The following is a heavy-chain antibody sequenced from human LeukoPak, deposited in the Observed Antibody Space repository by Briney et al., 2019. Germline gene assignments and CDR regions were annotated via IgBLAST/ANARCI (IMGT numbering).Heavy chain of an antibody. CDR1: GFTVSSNY. CDR2: IYSGGST. D-gene: IGHD5-18*01. V-gene: IGHV3-53*01. Sequence: QPGGSLRLSCAASGFTVSSNYMSWVRQAPGKGLEWVSIIYSGGSTYYADSVEGRFTISRDNSKNTLYLQMNSLRAEDTAMYYCARVRYIYGYASDIWGQGTMVTVSS. CDR3: ARVRYIYGYASDI. J-gene: IGHJ3*02.